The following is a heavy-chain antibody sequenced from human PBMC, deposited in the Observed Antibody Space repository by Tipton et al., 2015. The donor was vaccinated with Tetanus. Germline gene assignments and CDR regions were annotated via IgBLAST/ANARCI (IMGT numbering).Heavy chain of an antibody. CDR1: GFTFSSYA. CDR3: ARAPYYDILTGQIDY. CDR2: ISYDGSSK. Sequence: SLRLSCAASGFTFSSYAMHWVRQAPGKGLEWVAVISYDGSSKYYADSVKGRFTISRDNSKNTLYLQMNSLRAEDTAVYYCARAPYYDILTGQIDYWGQGTLVTVSS. V-gene: IGHV3-30*04. J-gene: IGHJ4*02. D-gene: IGHD3-9*01.